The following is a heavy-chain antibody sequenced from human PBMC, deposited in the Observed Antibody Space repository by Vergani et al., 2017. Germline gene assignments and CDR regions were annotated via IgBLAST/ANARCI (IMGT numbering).Heavy chain of an antibody. D-gene: IGHD5-12*01. CDR3: ALYSGYDRSYYYYYGMDV. CDR1: GFTFSDYY. CDR2: ISSSGSSI. J-gene: IGHJ6*02. V-gene: IGHV3-11*01. Sequence: QVQLVESGGGLVKPGGSLRLSCAASGFTFSDYYMSWIRQAPGKGLEWVSYISSSGSSIYYADSVKGRITISRDNAKNSLYLQMNSLRAEDTAVYYCALYSGYDRSYYYYYGMDVWGQGTTVTVSS.